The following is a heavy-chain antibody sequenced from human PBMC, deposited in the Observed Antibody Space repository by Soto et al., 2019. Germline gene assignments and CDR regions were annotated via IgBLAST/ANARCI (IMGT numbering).Heavy chain of an antibody. Sequence: SETLSLTCTVSGGSISSYYWSWIRQPPGKGLEWIGSIYYSGSTYYNPSLKSRVTISVDTSKNQFSLKLSSVTAADTAVYYCARRYGNAFDIWGQGTMVTVSS. CDR1: GGSISSYY. D-gene: IGHD1-1*01. V-gene: IGHV4-59*08. CDR2: IYYSGST. CDR3: ARRYGNAFDI. J-gene: IGHJ3*02.